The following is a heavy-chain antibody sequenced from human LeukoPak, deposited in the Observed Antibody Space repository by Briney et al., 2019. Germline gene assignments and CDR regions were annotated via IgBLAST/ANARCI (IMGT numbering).Heavy chain of an antibody. CDR2: INPNSGAT. CDR3: ARADILTGSYILDF. Sequence: ASVKVSCKASGYTFTGFYMHWVRQAPGQGLEWMGWINPNSGATNFAQKLQGRVSMTRDTSISTAYMELSRLRSDDTAVYSCARADILTGSYILDFWGQGTLVTVSS. J-gene: IGHJ4*02. CDR1: GYTFTGFY. V-gene: IGHV1-2*02. D-gene: IGHD3-9*01.